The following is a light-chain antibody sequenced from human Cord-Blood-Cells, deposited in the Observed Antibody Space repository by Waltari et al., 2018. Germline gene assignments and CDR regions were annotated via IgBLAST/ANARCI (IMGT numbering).Light chain of an antibody. CDR3: AAWDDSLNGHVV. J-gene: IGLJ2*01. Sequence: QSVLTQPPSASGTPGQRATISCPGSSSNIGSNTVNWYQQLPGTAPKLLIYSNNQRPSGVPDRFSGSKSGTSASLAISGLQSEDEADYYCAAWDDSLNGHVVFGGGTKLTVL. CDR2: SNN. V-gene: IGLV1-44*01. CDR1: SSNIGSNT.